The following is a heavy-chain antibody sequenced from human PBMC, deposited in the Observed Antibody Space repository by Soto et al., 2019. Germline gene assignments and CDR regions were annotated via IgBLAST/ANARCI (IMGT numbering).Heavy chain of an antibody. D-gene: IGHD3-3*01. CDR3: AHAYYDFWSGYYSYFDY. V-gene: IGHV2-5*02. CDR2: IYWDDEK. CDR1: GFSLSTSGVG. J-gene: IGHJ4*02. Sequence: QITLKESGPTLVKPTQPLTLTCTFSGFSLSTSGVGVGWIRQPPGKALEWLALIYWDDEKRYSPSLKSRLTSTKDTSKNQVVLTMANMDPVDTATYYCAHAYYDFWSGYYSYFDYWGQGTLVTVSS.